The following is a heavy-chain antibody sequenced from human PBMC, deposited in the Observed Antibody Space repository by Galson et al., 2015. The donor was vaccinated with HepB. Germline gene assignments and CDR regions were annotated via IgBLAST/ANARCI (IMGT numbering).Heavy chain of an antibody. Sequence: SLRLSCAASGFTFSSYGMHWVRQAPGKGLEWVAVISYDGSNKYYADSVKGRFTISRDNSKNTLYRQMNSLRAEDTAVYYCAKDRCMRVVVPAATLDYWGQGTVVTVSS. CDR3: AKDRCMRVVVPAATLDY. D-gene: IGHD2-2*01. J-gene: IGHJ4*02. CDR1: GFTFSSYG. V-gene: IGHV3-30*18. CDR2: ISYDGSNK.